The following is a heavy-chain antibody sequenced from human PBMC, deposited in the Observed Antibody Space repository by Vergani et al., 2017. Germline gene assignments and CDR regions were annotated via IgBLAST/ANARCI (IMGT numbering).Heavy chain of an antibody. CDR2: ISYDGSNK. V-gene: IGHV3-30-3*01. CDR3: ARERRVYDILTGSLDY. Sequence: QVQLVESGGGVVQPGRSLRLSCAASGFTFSSYAMHWVRQAPGKGLEWVAVISYDGSNKYYADSVKGRFTISRDNSKNTLYLQMNSLRAEDTAVYYCARERRVYDILTGSLDYWGQGTLVTVSS. J-gene: IGHJ4*02. D-gene: IGHD3-9*01. CDR1: GFTFSSYA.